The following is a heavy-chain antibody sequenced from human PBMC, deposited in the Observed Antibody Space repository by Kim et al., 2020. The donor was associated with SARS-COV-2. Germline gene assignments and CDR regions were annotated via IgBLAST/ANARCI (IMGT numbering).Heavy chain of an antibody. J-gene: IGHJ6*02. V-gene: IGHV1-69*13. Sequence: SVKVSCKASGGTFSSYAISWVRQAPGQGLEWMGGIIPIFGTANYAQKFQGRVTITADESTSTAYMELSSLRSEDTAVYYCASATEDYDILTVYRMGYYYGMDVWSQGATVTVSS. D-gene: IGHD3-9*01. CDR2: IIPIFGTA. CDR3: ASATEDYDILTVYRMGYYYGMDV. CDR1: GGTFSSYA.